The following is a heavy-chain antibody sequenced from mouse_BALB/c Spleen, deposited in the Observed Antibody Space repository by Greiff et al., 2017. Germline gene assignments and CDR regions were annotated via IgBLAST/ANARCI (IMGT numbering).Heavy chain of an antibody. Sequence: QVQLQQSGAELAKPGASVKMSCKASGYTFTSYWMHWVKQRPGQGLEWIGYINPSTGYTEYNQKFKDKATLTADKSSSTAYMQLSSLTSEDSAVYYCASSGTTVVAGDYWGQGTSVTVSA. CDR3: ASSGTTVVAGDY. D-gene: IGHD1-1*01. J-gene: IGHJ4*01. CDR2: INPSTGYT. CDR1: GYTFTSYW. V-gene: IGHV1-7*01.